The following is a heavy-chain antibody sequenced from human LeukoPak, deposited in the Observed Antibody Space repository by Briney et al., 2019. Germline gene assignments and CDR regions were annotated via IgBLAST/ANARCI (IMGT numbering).Heavy chain of an antibody. D-gene: IGHD3-3*01. CDR1: GVSISGYY. J-gene: IGHJ4*02. CDR2: FSYSGTT. V-gene: IGHV4-59*01. Sequence: SETLSLTCTVSGVSISGYYWSWIRQPPGKGLEWIGFFSYSGTTNYNPSLRSRVSISVDTSKNQFSLKLTSVTAADTAIYYCATAQYDDYSALSIDYWGRGTLVTVSS. CDR3: ATAQYDDYSALSIDY.